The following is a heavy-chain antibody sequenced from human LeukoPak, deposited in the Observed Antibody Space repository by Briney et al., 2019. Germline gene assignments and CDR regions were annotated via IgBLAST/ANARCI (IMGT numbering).Heavy chain of an antibody. V-gene: IGHV4-4*07. CDR2: IYSRVT. D-gene: IGHD3-10*01. CDR3: ARDSGTTGEVKFDP. J-gene: IGHJ5*02. Sequence: SETLSLTCTVSGGSISNYYLSWIRQPAGKGLEWIGRIYSRVTTYNPSLKSRVTMSADTSRNNVSLTLNSVTAADMAVYYCARDSGTTGEVKFDPWGQGTLVTVSS. CDR1: GGSISNYY.